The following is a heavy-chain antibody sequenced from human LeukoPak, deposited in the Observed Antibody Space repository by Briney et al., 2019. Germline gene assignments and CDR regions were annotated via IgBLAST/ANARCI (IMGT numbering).Heavy chain of an antibody. CDR3: ARVSPTTNKLAY. J-gene: IGHJ4*02. D-gene: IGHD5-12*01. CDR1: GYTFTSYA. CDR2: INAGNGNT. Sequence: GASVKVSCKASGYTFTSYAMHWVRQAPGQRLEWMGWINAGNGNTKYSQKFQGRGTITRDTSASTAYMELSSLRSEDTAVYYCARVSPTTNKLAYWGRGTLVTVSS. V-gene: IGHV1-3*01.